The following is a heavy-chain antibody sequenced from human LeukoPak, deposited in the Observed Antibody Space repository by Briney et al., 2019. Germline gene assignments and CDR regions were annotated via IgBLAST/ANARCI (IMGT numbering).Heavy chain of an antibody. CDR3: ARGGTATYYNGDV. V-gene: IGHV4-59*01. CDR1: GGSISGYY. Sequence: PSETLSLTCTVSGGSISGYYWNWIRQPPGEWLEWIGRIFDTGSTDYNPSLKSRVTISVDTSKNQFSMKLTSVTAADTAVYYCARGGTATYYNGDVWGQGTTVTVSS. D-gene: IGHD2-15*01. CDR2: IFDTGST. J-gene: IGHJ6*02.